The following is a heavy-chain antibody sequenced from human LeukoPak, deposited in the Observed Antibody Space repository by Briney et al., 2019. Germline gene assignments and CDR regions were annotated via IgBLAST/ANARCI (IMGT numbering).Heavy chain of an antibody. Sequence: SETLSLTCTVSGGSISSSSYYWGWIRQPPGKGLEWIGSIYYSGSTYYNPSLKSRVTISVDTSKNQFSLKLSSVTAADTAVYYCASEQLLWGSYYFDYWGQGTLVTVSS. V-gene: IGHV4-39*01. J-gene: IGHJ4*02. CDR3: ASEQLLWGSYYFDY. CDR2: IYYSGST. D-gene: IGHD2-2*01. CDR1: GGSISSSSYY.